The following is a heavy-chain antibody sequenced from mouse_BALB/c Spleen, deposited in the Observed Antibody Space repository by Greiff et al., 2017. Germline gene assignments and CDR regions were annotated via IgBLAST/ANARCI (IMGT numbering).Heavy chain of an antibody. Sequence: EVQLVESGGGLVQPGGSLKLSCAASGFTFSSYTMSWVRQTPEKRLEWVAYISNGGGSTYYPDTVKGRFTISRDNAKNTLYLQMSSLKSEDTAMYYCARRGYYGSSQYWYFDVWGAGTTVTVSS. J-gene: IGHJ1*01. D-gene: IGHD1-1*01. V-gene: IGHV5-12-2*01. CDR2: ISNGGGST. CDR3: ARRGYYGSSQYWYFDV. CDR1: GFTFSSYT.